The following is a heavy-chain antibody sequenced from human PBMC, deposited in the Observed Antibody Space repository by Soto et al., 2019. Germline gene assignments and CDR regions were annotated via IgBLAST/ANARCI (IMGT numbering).Heavy chain of an antibody. J-gene: IGHJ3*02. D-gene: IGHD3-22*01. Sequence: ASVKVSCKASGGTFNSFAIHWVRQAPGQGLEWMGGIIPIFGAVNYAQHFQGRVTITADASTTTAYMELSSLTSEDTAMYYCAREGGGYYDSSGYSDAFDIWGQGTMVTVSS. CDR2: IIPIFGAV. CDR3: AREGGGYYDSSGYSDAFDI. CDR1: GGTFNSFA. V-gene: IGHV1-69*13.